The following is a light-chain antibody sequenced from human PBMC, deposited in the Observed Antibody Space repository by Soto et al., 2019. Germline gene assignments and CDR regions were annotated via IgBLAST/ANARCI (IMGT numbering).Light chain of an antibody. CDR3: TSYRSTSTRYV. CDR2: EVS. J-gene: IGLJ1*01. V-gene: IGLV2-14*01. Sequence: QSVLTQPTSVSGSPGQSITISCTGTSSDVGGYNYVSWYQQNPGKAPKLMIYEVSNRPSGVSNRFSGSKSGNTASLTISGLQAEDEADYYCTSYRSTSTRYVFGTGTKVNVL. CDR1: SSDVGGYNY.